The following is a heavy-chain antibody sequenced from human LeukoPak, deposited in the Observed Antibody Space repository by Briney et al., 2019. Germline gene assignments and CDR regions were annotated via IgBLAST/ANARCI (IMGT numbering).Heavy chain of an antibody. CDR1: DGSISIYY. J-gene: IGHJ4*02. CDR2: IYNSGNT. D-gene: IGHD1-26*01. V-gene: IGHV4-59*01. Sequence: PAETLSLTCTVSDGSISIYYWSWIRQPPGKGLEWIGYIYNSGNTDYNPSHKGRVTISVDTSKNQFSLKLSSVTVADTAVYYCVRDRELTYWGQGTLVTVSS. CDR3: VRDRELTY.